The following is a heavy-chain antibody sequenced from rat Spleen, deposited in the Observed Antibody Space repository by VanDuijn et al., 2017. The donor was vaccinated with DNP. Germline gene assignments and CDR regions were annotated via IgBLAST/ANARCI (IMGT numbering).Heavy chain of an antibody. Sequence: QVQLKESGPGLVQPSQTLSLTCTVSGFSVTGYHVHWIRQPPGKGLEWMGVIWNTGGTRYNSALKSRLSFSKDTSKSQIFLEMNSLQTDDTATYYCVRDPYNAGFDYWGQGVMVTVSS. J-gene: IGHJ2*01. CDR1: GFSVTGYH. CDR3: VRDPYNAGFDY. D-gene: IGHD4-3*01. V-gene: IGHV2-41*01. CDR2: IWNTGGT.